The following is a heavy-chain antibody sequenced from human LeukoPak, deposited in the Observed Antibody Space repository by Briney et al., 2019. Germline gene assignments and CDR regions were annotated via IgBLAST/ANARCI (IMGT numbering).Heavy chain of an antibody. CDR3: ARDGAWYYDSSGYSDY. Sequence: ASVKVSCKASGDTFSSYAISWVRQAPGQGLEWMGWISAYNGNTNYAQKLQGRVTMTTDTSTSTAYMELRSLRSDDTAVYYCARDGAWYYDSSGYSDYWGQGTLVTVSS. J-gene: IGHJ4*02. V-gene: IGHV1-18*01. D-gene: IGHD3-22*01. CDR1: GDTFSSYA. CDR2: ISAYNGNT.